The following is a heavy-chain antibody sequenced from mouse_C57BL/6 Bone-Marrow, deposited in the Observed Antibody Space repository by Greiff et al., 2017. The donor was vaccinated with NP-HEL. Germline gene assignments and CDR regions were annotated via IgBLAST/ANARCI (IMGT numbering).Heavy chain of an antibody. J-gene: IGHJ3*01. CDR1: GFNIKDDY. Sequence: VQLQQSGAELVRPGASVKLSCTASGFNIKDDYMHWVKQRPEQGLEWIGWIDPENGDTEYASKFQGKATITADTSSNTAYLQLSSLTSEDTAVYYCTTALYGYDVTYWGQGTLVTVSA. CDR2: IDPENGDT. V-gene: IGHV14-4*01. CDR3: TTALYGYDVTY. D-gene: IGHD2-2*01.